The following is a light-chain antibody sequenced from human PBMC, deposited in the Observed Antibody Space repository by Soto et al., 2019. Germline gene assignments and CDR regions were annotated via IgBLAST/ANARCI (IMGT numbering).Light chain of an antibody. J-gene: IGLJ1*01. V-gene: IGLV2-11*01. Sequence: QSALTQPRSVSGSPGQSVTISCTGTSSDVGGYNYVSWYQQHPGKAPKLMIFDVNKGPSGVPDRISGSKFGNTASLTISGLQTEDEADYYCCSYAGTYPLVFGSGTKVTVL. CDR1: SSDVGGYNY. CDR3: CSYAGTYPLV. CDR2: DVN.